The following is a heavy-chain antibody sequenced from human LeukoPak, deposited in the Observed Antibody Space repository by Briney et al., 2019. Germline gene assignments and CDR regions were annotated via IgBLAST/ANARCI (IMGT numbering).Heavy chain of an antibody. D-gene: IGHD6-13*01. CDR3: ARPKEIAATDLYFDY. V-gene: IGHV3-74*01. CDR1: GFTFSSYW. J-gene: IGHJ4*02. CDR2: INSDGSSA. Sequence: PGGSLRLSCAASGFTFSSYWMHWVRRVPGKGLVWVSRINSDGSSASYADSVKGRFTISRDNAKNTLYLQMNSLRVEDTAVYYCARPKEIAATDLYFDYWGQGTLVTVSS.